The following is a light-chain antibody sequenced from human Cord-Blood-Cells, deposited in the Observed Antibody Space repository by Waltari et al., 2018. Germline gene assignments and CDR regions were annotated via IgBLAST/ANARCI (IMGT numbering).Light chain of an antibody. CDR2: EGS. Sequence: SALTQPASVSGPAGQSITISCTGTSSDVGSYNLVSWYQQHPGKAPKLMNYEGSERRSGVSNRCSGCKSGNTASLTSSGLQAEDEADYYCCSYAGSSTWVFGGGTKLTVL. J-gene: IGLJ3*02. V-gene: IGLV2-23*01. CDR1: SSDVGSYNL. CDR3: CSYAGSSTWV.